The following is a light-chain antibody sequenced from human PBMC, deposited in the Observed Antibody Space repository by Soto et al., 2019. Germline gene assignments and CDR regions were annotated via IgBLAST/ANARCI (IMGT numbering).Light chain of an antibody. V-gene: IGKV3-20*01. CDR2: GAS. CDR1: QSVSSSY. J-gene: IGKJ1*01. Sequence: EIVLTQSPGTLSLSPGERATLSCRARQSVSSSYLAWYQQKPGQAPRLLIYGASSRATGIPDRFSGSGSGTDFTLTISRLEPEDFAVYYCQQYGSSRWTFGQGTKVESK. CDR3: QQYGSSRWT.